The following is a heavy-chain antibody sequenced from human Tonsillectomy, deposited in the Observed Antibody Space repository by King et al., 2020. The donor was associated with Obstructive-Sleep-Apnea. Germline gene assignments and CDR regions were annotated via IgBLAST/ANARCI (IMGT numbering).Heavy chain of an antibody. J-gene: IGHJ6*02. CDR2: INHSGNT. CDR3: AREDGSGSYYTESLDV. CDR1: GYSISRGYY. D-gene: IGHD3-10*01. Sequence: VQLQESGPGLVKPSETLSLTCTVSGYSISRGYYWGWIRQPPGKGLEWIGSINHSGNTNYNPSLKSRVSISVDTSKNQFSLGLSSVTAADTAVYYCAREDGSGSYYTESLDVWGQGTTVTVSS. V-gene: IGHV4-38-2*02.